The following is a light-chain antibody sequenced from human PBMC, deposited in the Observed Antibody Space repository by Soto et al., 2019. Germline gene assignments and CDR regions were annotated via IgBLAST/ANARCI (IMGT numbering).Light chain of an antibody. CDR1: SSNIGAGYD. CDR3: QSYDSSLSGYG. J-gene: IGLJ1*01. V-gene: IGLV1-40*01. CDR2: GNS. Sequence: QSVLTQPPSVSGAPGQRVTISCTGSSSNIGAGYDVHWYQQLPGTAPKLLIYGNSNRPSGAPDRCSGSKSGTSASLAITGFQAEDEADYYCQSYDSSLSGYGFGTGTKVTVL.